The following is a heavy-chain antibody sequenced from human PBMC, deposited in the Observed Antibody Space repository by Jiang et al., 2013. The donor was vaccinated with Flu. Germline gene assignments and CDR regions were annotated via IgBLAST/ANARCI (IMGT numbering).Heavy chain of an antibody. D-gene: IGHD3-10*01. Sequence: GLVQPGGSLRLSCAASGFTFSSYAMSWIRQAPGKGLEWVSYISSTSSTIYYADSVKGRFTISRDNAKKSLYLQMNSLRAEDTAVYYCARGPSGGPWGQGVLVTVSS. V-gene: IGHV3-48*04. CDR2: ISSTSSTI. CDR3: ARGPSGGP. J-gene: IGHJ5*02. CDR1: GFTFSSYA.